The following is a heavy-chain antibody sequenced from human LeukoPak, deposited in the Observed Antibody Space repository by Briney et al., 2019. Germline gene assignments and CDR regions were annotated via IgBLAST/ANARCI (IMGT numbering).Heavy chain of an antibody. J-gene: IGHJ4*02. D-gene: IGHD2-15*01. CDR3: ASPDCSGGSCYPN. CDR2: ISAYNGNT. Sequence: ASVKVSCKASGYTFTSYGISWVRQAPGQGLEWRGWISAYNGNTNYAQKLQGRVTMTTDTDTSTAYMELRSLRSDDAAVYYCASPDCSGGSCYPNWGQGTLVTVSS. CDR1: GYTFTSYG. V-gene: IGHV1-18*01.